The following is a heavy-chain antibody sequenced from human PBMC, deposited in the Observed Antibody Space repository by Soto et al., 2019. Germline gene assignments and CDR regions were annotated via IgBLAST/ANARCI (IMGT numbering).Heavy chain of an antibody. V-gene: IGHV4-34*01. CDR3: ARGQEGVVATH. Sequence: QVQLQQWGAGLLKPSETLSLNCAVTGGSLSGYYWSWIRQPPGKGLEWIGEVKDGGHTNYSPSLRGRVTISPDTSNNLFSLRLNSVTAADTGVYYCARGQEGVVATHWDQGSLVTVSS. D-gene: IGHD5-12*01. CDR2: VKDGGHT. CDR1: GGSLSGYY. J-gene: IGHJ4*02.